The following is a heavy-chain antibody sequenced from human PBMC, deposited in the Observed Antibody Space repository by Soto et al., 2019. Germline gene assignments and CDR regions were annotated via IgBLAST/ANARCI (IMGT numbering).Heavy chain of an antibody. Sequence: GGSLRLSCAASGFTFSSYAMSWVRQAPGKGLEWVSAISGSGGSTYYADSVKGRFTISRDNSKNTLYLQMNSLRAEDTAVYYCAKAPTLYDSSGYYYFDYWGQGTLVTVSS. CDR1: GFTFSSYA. D-gene: IGHD3-22*01. CDR2: ISGSGGST. J-gene: IGHJ4*02. V-gene: IGHV3-23*01. CDR3: AKAPTLYDSSGYYYFDY.